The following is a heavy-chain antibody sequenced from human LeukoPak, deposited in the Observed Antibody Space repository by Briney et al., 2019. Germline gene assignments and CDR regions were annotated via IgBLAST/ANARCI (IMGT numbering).Heavy chain of an antibody. D-gene: IGHD3-16*02. J-gene: IGHJ3*01. V-gene: IGHV3-30-3*01. Sequence: GRSLRLSCAASGFTFSSFAVHWVRQAPGKGLEWVALISTDGSIENHADSVKGRFTISRDNSKNTLYLQMNSLRPEDTAVYYCARDARLGELSFPGAYDLWGQGTMVIVSS. CDR1: GFTFSSFA. CDR3: ARDARLGELSFPGAYDL. CDR2: ISTDGSIE.